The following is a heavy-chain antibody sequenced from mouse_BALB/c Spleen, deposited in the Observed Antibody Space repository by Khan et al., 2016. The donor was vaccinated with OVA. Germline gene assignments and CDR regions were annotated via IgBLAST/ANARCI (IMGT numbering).Heavy chain of an antibody. V-gene: IGHV1S56*01. D-gene: IGHD2-1*01. CDR1: GYTFTDYY. CDR2: IYPGNVNT. J-gene: IGHJ3*01. CDR3: AREGYYGNYRAWFAY. Sequence: QVQLKQSGPELVKPGASVRISCKASGYTFTDYYINWMKQRPGQGLDWIGWIYPGNVNTKYNAKFKDKATLTADKSSSTAYMQLSSLTSEDSAVYFCAREGYYGNYRAWFAYWGQGTLVTV.